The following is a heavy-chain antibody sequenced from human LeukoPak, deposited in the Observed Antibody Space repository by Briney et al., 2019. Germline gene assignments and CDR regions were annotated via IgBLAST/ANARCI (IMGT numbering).Heavy chain of an antibody. D-gene: IGHD6-13*01. J-gene: IGHJ4*02. V-gene: IGHV4-59*08. Sequence: SETLSLTCTVSGGSISSYYWSWIRQPPGKGLEWIGYIYYSGSTNYNPSLKSRVTISVDTSKNQFSLKLSSATAADTAVYYCARHNRGSSWPFDYWGQGTLVTVSS. CDR3: ARHNRGSSWPFDY. CDR1: GGSISSYY. CDR2: IYYSGST.